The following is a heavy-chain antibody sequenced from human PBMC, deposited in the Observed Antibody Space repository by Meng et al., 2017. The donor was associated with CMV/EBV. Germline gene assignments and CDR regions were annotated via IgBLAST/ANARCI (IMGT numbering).Heavy chain of an antibody. J-gene: IGHJ4*02. CDR2: IYYSGST. D-gene: IGHD3-3*01. CDR3: ARVPGITIFGVVMDY. CDR1: GGSISSYY. V-gene: IGHV4-59*01. Sequence: SETLSLTCTVSGGSISSYYWSWIRQPPGKGLEWIGYIYYSGSTNYNPSLKSRVTISVDTSKNQFSLKLSSVTAADTAVYYCARVPGITIFGVVMDYWGQGTLVTVSS.